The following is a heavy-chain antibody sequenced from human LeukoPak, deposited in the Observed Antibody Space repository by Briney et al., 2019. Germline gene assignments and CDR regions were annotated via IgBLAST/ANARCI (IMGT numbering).Heavy chain of an antibody. J-gene: IGHJ4*02. V-gene: IGHV1-18*04. Sequence: ASVKVSCKASGYTFTSYGISWVRQAPGQGREWMGWISAYNGNTNYAQKLQGRVTMTTDTSTSTAYMELRSLRSDDTAVYYCARLWFGELPFDYWGQGTLVTVSS. CDR3: ARLWFGELPFDY. D-gene: IGHD3-10*01. CDR2: ISAYNGNT. CDR1: GYTFTSYG.